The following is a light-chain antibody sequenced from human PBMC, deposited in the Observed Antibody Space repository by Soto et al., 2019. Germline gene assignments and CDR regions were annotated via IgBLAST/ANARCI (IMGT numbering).Light chain of an antibody. CDR1: SSDVGDYNY. CDR3: SSYAGSKNYVI. Sequence: QSALTQPPSASGSPGQSVTISCTGSSSDVGDYNYVSWYQQPPGKAPKLIIYGVSKRPSEVPDRFSGSKSGNTASLTVSGLQAEDEADYYCSSYAGSKNYVIFGGGTKVTVL. CDR2: GVS. J-gene: IGLJ2*01. V-gene: IGLV2-8*01.